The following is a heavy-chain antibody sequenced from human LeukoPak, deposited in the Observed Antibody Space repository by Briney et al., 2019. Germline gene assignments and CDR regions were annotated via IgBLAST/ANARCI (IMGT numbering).Heavy chain of an antibody. V-gene: IGHV1-8*03. D-gene: IGHD3-3*01. CDR1: GYTFTSYD. CDR3: ARKGEAYYDFHD. Sequence: GASVKVSCKASGYTFTSYDINWVRQATGQGLEWMGWMNPNSGNTGYAQKFQGRATITRNTSISTAYMELSSLRSEDTAVYYCARKGEAYYDFHDWGQGTLATVSS. CDR2: MNPNSGNT. J-gene: IGHJ4*02.